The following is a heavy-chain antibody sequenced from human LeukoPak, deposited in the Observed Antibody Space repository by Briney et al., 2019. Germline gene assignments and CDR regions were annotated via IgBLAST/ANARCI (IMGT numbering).Heavy chain of an antibody. CDR1: GFRFSLYT. J-gene: IGHJ4*02. V-gene: IGHV3-21*03. D-gene: IGHD1-26*01. CDR2: IGVGSSSYI. CDR3: LSGSYILPPY. Sequence: GGSLRLSCAASGFRFSLYTMNWVRQAPGKGLEWVSSIGVGSSSYIYYADSVKGRFTISRDDAKTSLYLQMSSLRAEDSAVYYCLSGSYILPPYWGQRTLVTVSS.